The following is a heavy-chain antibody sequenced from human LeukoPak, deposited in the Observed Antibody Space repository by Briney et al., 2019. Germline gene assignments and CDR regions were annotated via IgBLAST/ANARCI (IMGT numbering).Heavy chain of an antibody. CDR3: AREGRDGSRYYFDY. Sequence: PSETLPLTCAVYGGSFSGYYWNWIRQPPGKGLEWIGEINHSGSTDHNPSLKSRVTLSVDTYKNQFSLKLSSVTAADTAVYYCAREGRDGSRYYFDYWSQGTPVTVSS. CDR1: GGSFSGYY. V-gene: IGHV4-34*01. CDR2: INHSGST. J-gene: IGHJ4*02. D-gene: IGHD5-24*01.